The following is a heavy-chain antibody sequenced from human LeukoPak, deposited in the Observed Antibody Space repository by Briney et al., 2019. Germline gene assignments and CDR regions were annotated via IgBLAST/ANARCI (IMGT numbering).Heavy chain of an antibody. CDR2: IRYDGGNK. Sequence: GGSLRLSCAASGFTFSSYGMHWVRQAPGKGLEWVAFIRYDGGNKYYADSVKGRFTVSRDNSKNTLYLQMNSLRAEDTAVYYCAKDPLRYSSSSWFDPWGQGTLVTVSS. CDR3: AKDPLRYSSSSWFDP. V-gene: IGHV3-30*02. J-gene: IGHJ5*02. CDR1: GFTFSSYG. D-gene: IGHD6-6*01.